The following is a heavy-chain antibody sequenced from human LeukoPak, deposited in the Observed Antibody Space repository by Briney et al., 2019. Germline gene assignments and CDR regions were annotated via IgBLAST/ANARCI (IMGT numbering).Heavy chain of an antibody. CDR1: GFTFSSYA. V-gene: IGHV3-23*01. D-gene: IGHD4-17*01. J-gene: IGHJ4*02. CDR2: ISGSSGST. CDR3: AKDPKTTVTTGGLFDY. Sequence: PGRSLRLSCAASGFTFSSYAMSWVRQAPGKGLEWVSGISGSSGSTYYADSVKGRFTISRDNSKNTLYLQMNSLRAEDTAVYYCAKDPKTTVTTGGLFDYWGQGTLATVSS.